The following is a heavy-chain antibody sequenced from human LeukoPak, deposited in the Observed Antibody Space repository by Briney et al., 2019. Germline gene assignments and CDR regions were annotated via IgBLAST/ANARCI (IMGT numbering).Heavy chain of an antibody. CDR2: IYYSGST. CDR3: ARVLPSYYDSSGYRDDAFDI. CDR1: GGSISSYY. D-gene: IGHD3-22*01. V-gene: IGHV4-59*01. Sequence: PSETLSLTCTAPGGSISSYYWSWIRQPPGKGLEWIGYIYYSGSTNYNPSLKSRVTISVDTSKNQFSLKLSSVTAADTAVYYCARVLPSYYDSSGYRDDAFDIWGQGTMVTVSS. J-gene: IGHJ3*02.